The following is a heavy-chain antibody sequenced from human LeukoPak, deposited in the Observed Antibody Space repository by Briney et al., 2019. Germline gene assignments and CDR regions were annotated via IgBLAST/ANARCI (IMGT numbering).Heavy chain of an antibody. CDR1: GGSINTSSYY. CDR2: ISYSGST. CDR3: ARDQKAYEFWSGFPY. V-gene: IGHV4-39*07. J-gene: IGHJ4*02. Sequence: SETLSLTCAVSGGSINTSSYYWGWIRQPPGKGLEWIGSISYSGSTYYKPSLKSRITISVDTSKNQFSLKLISVTAADTAVYYCARDQKAYEFWSGFPYWGQGTLVTVAS. D-gene: IGHD3-3*01.